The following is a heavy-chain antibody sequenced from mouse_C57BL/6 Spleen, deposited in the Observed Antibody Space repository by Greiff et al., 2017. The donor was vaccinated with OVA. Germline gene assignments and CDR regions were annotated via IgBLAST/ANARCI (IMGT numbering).Heavy chain of an antibody. CDR1: GFTFNTYA. J-gene: IGHJ1*03. V-gene: IGHV10-3*01. CDR2: IRSKSSNYAT. D-gene: IGHD1-1*01. Sequence: EVHLVESGGGLVQPKGSLKLSCAASGFTFNTYAMHWVRQAPGKGLEWVARIRSKSSNYATYYADSVKDRFTISRDDSQSMLYLQMNNLKTEDTAMYYCVREANYYGSSYWYFDVWGTGTTVTVSS. CDR3: VREANYYGSSYWYFDV.